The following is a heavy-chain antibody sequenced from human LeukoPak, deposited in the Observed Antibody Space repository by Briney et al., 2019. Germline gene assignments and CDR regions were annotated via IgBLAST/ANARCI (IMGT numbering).Heavy chain of an antibody. D-gene: IGHD6-13*01. Sequence: ASVKVSCKASGGTFSSYAISWVRQAPGQGLEWMGGIIPIVGTANYAQKFQGRVTITADESTSTAYMELSSLRSEDTAVYYCARDSDSSSFFDYWGQGTLVTVSS. J-gene: IGHJ4*02. V-gene: IGHV1-69*13. CDR2: IIPIVGTA. CDR1: GGTFSSYA. CDR3: ARDSDSSSFFDY.